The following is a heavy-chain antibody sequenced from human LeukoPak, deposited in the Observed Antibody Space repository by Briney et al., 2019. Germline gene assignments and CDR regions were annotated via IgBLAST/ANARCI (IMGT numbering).Heavy chain of an antibody. V-gene: IGHV3-48*03. CDR2: ISSSGSTI. D-gene: IGHD3-22*01. J-gene: IGHJ3*02. CDR3: GMYYYDSSGYPGAFDI. CDR1: GFTFSSYE. Sequence: GGSLRLSCAASGFTFSSYEMNSVRQAPGKGLEWVSYISSSGSTIYYADSVKGRFTIYRDNAKNSLYLQMNSLRAEDKAVYYCGMYYYDSSGYPGAFDIWGQGTMVTVSS.